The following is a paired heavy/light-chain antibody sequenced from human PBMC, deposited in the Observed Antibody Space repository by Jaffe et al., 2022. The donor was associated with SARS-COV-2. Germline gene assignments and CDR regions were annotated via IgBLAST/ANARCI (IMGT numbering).Heavy chain of an antibody. CDR1: GFTFSDFW. CDR3: VLGDRYLTGHYGFDY. Sequence: EVQLVESGGGSVQPGGSLRLSCAASGFTFSDFWMNWVRQGPGKGLVWVSRINSDGSTTNYADSVKGRFTISRDNAKNTLYLQMNSLRAEDTAVYYCVLGDRYLTGHYGFDYWGQGALVTVSS. J-gene: IGHJ4*02. CDR2: INSDGSTT. V-gene: IGHV3-74*01. D-gene: IGHD3-9*01.
Light chain of an antibody. J-gene: IGKJ4*01. Sequence: DIQMTQSPSSLSASVGDRVTITCRASQGIRNDLGWYQQKPGEAPKRLIYDASNLQSGVPSRFSGSGSGTEFTLTINSLQPEDFATYYCLQHNSYPPTFGGGTRVEIK. CDR1: QGIRND. V-gene: IGKV1-17*01. CDR2: DAS. CDR3: LQHNSYPPT.